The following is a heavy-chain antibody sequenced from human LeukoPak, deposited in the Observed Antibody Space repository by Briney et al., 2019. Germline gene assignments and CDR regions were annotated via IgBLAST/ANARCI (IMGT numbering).Heavy chain of an antibody. CDR2: FDPEDGET. CDR1: VYTLTELS. D-gene: IGHD2-2*01. CDR3: ATAIPTPDCSSTSCYSGSLGAFDI. Sequence: ASVKVSCKVSVYTLTELSMHWVRQAPGKGLEWMGGFDPEDGETIYAQKFQGRVTMTEDTSTDTAYMELSSLRSEDTAVYYCATAIPTPDCSSTSCYSGSLGAFDIWGQGTMVTVSS. J-gene: IGHJ3*02. V-gene: IGHV1-24*01.